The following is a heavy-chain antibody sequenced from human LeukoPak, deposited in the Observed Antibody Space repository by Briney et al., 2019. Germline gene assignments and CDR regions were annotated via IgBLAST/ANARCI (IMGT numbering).Heavy chain of an antibody. D-gene: IGHD3-3*01. CDR1: GGSFSGYY. V-gene: IGHV4-34*01. Sequence: NPSETLSLTCAVYGGSFSGYYWSWIRQPPGKGLEWIGEISHSGSTNYKPSLKSRVTISVDTSKNQFSLKLSSVTAADTAVYYCARASTYYDFWSGYYGYNWFDPWGQGTLVTVSS. J-gene: IGHJ5*02. CDR2: ISHSGST. CDR3: ARASTYYDFWSGYYGYNWFDP.